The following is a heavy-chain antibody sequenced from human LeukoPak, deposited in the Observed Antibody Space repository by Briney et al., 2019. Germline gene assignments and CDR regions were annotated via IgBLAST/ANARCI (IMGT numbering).Heavy chain of an antibody. CDR2: ISYDGSNK. Sequence: GGSLRLSCAASGFTFSSYGMHWVRQAPGKGLEWVAVISYDGSNKYYADSVKGRFTISRDNSKNTLYLHMNSLRADDTALYYCAKDSKAAAAANYWGQGTLVTVSS. CDR3: AKDSKAAAAANY. V-gene: IGHV3-30*12. CDR1: GFTFSSYG. J-gene: IGHJ4*02. D-gene: IGHD6-13*01.